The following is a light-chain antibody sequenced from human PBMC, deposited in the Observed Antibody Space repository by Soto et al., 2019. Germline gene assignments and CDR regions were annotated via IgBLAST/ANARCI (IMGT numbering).Light chain of an antibody. CDR2: GAS. Sequence: DIVMTQSPATLPVSPGERATLSFRASQSVSSNLAWYQQKPGQAPRPLIYGASTRATGIPARFSGSGSGTELTLTISSLQSEDFAVYYCQQYNNWPPWTFGQGTKVDIK. CDR3: QQYNNWPPWT. V-gene: IGKV3-15*01. J-gene: IGKJ1*01. CDR1: QSVSSN.